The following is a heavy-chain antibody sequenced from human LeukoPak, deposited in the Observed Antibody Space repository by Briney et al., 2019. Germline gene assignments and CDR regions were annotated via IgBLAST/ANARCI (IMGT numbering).Heavy chain of an antibody. V-gene: IGHV3-30*02. CDR3: AKDDWGYSRDAFDI. J-gene: IGHJ3*02. Sequence: GGSLRLSCAASGFTFSSYGMHWVRQAPDKGLEWVAFIRYDGSNKYYADSVKGRFTISRDNSKNTLYLQMNSLRAEDTAVYYCAKDDWGYSRDAFDIWGQGTMVTVSS. CDR1: GFTFSSYG. CDR2: IRYDGSNK. D-gene: IGHD3-22*01.